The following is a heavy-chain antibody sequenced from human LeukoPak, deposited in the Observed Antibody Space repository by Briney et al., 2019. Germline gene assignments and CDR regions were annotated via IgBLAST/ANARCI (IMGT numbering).Heavy chain of an antibody. CDR3: ARDLYYGSGGYYFDY. CDR2: IYSGGRT. Sequence: GGSLRLSCAASGLTASSNYMSWVRQAPGKGLEWVSVIYSGGRTFYADSVKGRFIISRDNSKNTLFLQMNSLRAEDTAVYYCARDLYYGSGGYYFDYWGQGTLVTVSS. D-gene: IGHD3-10*01. CDR1: GLTASSNY. V-gene: IGHV3-66*01. J-gene: IGHJ4*02.